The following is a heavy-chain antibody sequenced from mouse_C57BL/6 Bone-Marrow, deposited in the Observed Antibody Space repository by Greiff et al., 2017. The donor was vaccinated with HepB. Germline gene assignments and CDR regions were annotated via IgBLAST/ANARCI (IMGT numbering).Heavy chain of an antibody. CDR2: IYPGSGST. CDR1: GYTFTSYW. D-gene: IGHD1-1*02. V-gene: IGHV1-55*01. CDR3: ASRLYYGDSPFDD. J-gene: IGHJ2*01. Sequence: VQLQQSGAELVKPGASVKMSCKASGYTFTSYWITWVKQRPGQGLEWIGDIYPGSGSTTYNEKFKGKATLTADTSSSTAYMQLRSLTSEDSAVYYSASRLYYGDSPFDDWGKGTTLTVSS.